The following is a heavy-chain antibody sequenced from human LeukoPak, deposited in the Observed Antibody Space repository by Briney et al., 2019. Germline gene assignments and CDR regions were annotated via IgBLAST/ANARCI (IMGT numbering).Heavy chain of an antibody. CDR2: IYYSGST. J-gene: IGHJ4*02. CDR1: GGSISSYY. CDR3: ARGGITMVRGVIITSYFDY. V-gene: IGHV4-59*12. D-gene: IGHD3-10*01. Sequence: SETLSLTCTVSGGSISSYYWSWIRQPPGKGLEWIGYIYYSGSTNYNPSLKSRVTISVDTSKNQFSLKLSSVTAADTAVYYCARGGITMVRGVIITSYFDYWGQGTLVTVSS.